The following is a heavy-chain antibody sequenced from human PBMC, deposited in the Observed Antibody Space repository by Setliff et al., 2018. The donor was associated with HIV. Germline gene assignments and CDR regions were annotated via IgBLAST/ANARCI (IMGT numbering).Heavy chain of an antibody. J-gene: IGHJ4*02. D-gene: IGHD1-26*01. V-gene: IGHV4-39*07. CDR3: ARLPLRSGSPIDY. Sequence: PSETLSLTCSVSGGSISSTSYYWGWIRQPPGKGLEWIGNVYYTGSTYYNPPLKSRVTISIDTSKNQFSLKLSSVTAADTAVYYCARLPLRSGSPIDYWGQGTLVTV. CDR2: VYYTGST. CDR1: GGSISSTSYY.